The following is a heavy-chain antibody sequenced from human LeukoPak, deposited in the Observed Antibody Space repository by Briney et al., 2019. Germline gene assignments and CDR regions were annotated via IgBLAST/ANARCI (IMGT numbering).Heavy chain of an antibody. CDR2: ISGSGGGT. Sequence: GGSLRLSCAASGFTFSNYAMSWVRQAPGKGLEWVSSISGSGGGTYYTDSVKGRFTVSGDNSKSTLYLQMNNLRVEDTAIYYCAKRPGRTTDYHFGSWGQGALVTVSS. V-gene: IGHV3-23*01. CDR3: AKRPGRTTDYHFGS. D-gene: IGHD4-11*01. J-gene: IGHJ4*02. CDR1: GFTFSNYA.